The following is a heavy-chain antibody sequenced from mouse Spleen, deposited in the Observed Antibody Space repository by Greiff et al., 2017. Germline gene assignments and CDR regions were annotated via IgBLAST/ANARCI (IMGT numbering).Heavy chain of an antibody. CDR2: INPSSGYT. CDR3: ARGLPYAMDY. CDR1: GYTFTSYT. J-gene: IGHJ4*01. V-gene: IGHV1-4*01. Sequence: QVHVKQSGAELARPGASVKMSCKASGYTFTSYTMHWVKQRPGQGLEWIRYINPSSGYTKYNQKFKDKATLTADKSSSTAYMQLSSLTSEDSAVYYCARGLPYAMDYWGQGTSVTVSS. D-gene: IGHD2-4*01.